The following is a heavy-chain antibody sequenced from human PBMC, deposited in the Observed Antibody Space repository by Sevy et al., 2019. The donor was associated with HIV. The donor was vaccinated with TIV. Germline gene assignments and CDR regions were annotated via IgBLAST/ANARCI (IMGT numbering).Heavy chain of an antibody. V-gene: IGHV3-21*01. CDR2: ISSSSSYI. Sequence: GRSLRLSCAASGFTFSSYSMNWVRQAPGKGLEWVSSISSSSSYIYYADSVKGRFTISRDNAKNSLYLQMNSLRAEDTAVYYCARDTPVVVPVGGMDVWGQGTTVTVSS. J-gene: IGHJ6*02. CDR1: GFTFSSYS. D-gene: IGHD2-2*01. CDR3: ARDTPVVVPVGGMDV.